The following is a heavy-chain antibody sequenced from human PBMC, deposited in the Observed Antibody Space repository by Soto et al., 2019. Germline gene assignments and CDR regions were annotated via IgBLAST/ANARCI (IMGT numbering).Heavy chain of an antibody. CDR1: GYSFASFA. Sequence: EVSLRLSCTTSGYSFASFALTWVRQAPGQGLEWVATIVGSDAKTHYADSVKGRFSISRDTSRNTVYLQMNNLRADDTAIYYCAKWTYLDFWGQGTRVTVSS. V-gene: IGHV3-23*01. D-gene: IGHD5-12*01. CDR3: AKWTYLDF. CDR2: IVGSDAKT. J-gene: IGHJ4*02.